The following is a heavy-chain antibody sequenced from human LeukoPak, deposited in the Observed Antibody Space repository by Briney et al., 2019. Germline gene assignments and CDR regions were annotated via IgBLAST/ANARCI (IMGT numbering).Heavy chain of an antibody. CDR3: ARWLQGDFWSGYYMDV. V-gene: IGHV4-39*07. CDR2: IYYSGST. J-gene: IGHJ6*03. D-gene: IGHD3-3*01. Sequence: PSETLSLTCTVSGGSISTDNCYWGWIRQPPGKGLEWIGSIYYSGSTYYNPSLKSRVTISVDTSKNQFSLKLSSVTAADTAVYYCARWLQGDFWSGYYMDVWGKGTTVTVSS. CDR1: GGSISTDNCY.